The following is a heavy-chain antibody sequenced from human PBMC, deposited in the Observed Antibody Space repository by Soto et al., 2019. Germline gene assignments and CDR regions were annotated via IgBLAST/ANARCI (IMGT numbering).Heavy chain of an antibody. Sequence: EVQLLESGGGFVQPGGSLRLSCAASGFRFSDFAMTWVRQAPGRGLEWVSAITGTASSTYYADSVKGRFTISRDNSKNTLYLQTNSLRAEDTAIYYCAKGAEGYVVSSLESWGQGTLVTVSS. CDR2: ITGTASST. CDR3: AKGAEGYVVSSLES. CDR1: GFRFSDFA. J-gene: IGHJ4*02. D-gene: IGHD5-12*01. V-gene: IGHV3-23*01.